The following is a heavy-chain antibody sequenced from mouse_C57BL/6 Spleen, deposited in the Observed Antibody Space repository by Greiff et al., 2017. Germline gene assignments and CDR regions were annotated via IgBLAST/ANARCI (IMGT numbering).Heavy chain of an antibody. CDR3: ATRLPYAIGY. CDR2: IYPRDGST. Sequence: QVQLQQSGPELVKPGASVKLSCKASGYTFTSYDINWVKQRPGQGLEWIGWIYPRDGSTQYNEKFKGKATLTVDTSSRTAYMELHSLTSEDSAVYFCATRLPYAIGYWGQGTSVTVSS. CDR1: GYTFTSYD. V-gene: IGHV1-85*01. J-gene: IGHJ4*01.